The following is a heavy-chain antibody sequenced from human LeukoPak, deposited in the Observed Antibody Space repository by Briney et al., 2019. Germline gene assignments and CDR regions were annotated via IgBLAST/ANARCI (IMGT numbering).Heavy chain of an antibody. CDR1: GFTFSSYS. J-gene: IGHJ4*02. V-gene: IGHV3-21*04. CDR2: ISSSSSYI. D-gene: IGHD2-2*01. CDR3: AKTHLGYCSSSSCQNDY. Sequence: PGGSLRLSCAASGFTFSSYSMNWVRQAPGKGLEWVSSISSSSSYIYYADSVKGRFTISRDNSKNTVYLQMNSLRAEDTAVYYCAKTHLGYCSSSSCQNDYWGQGTLVTVSS.